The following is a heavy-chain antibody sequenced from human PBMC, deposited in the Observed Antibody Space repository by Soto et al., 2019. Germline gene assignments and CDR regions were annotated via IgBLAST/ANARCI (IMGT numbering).Heavy chain of an antibody. CDR2: MYYSGTT. CDR3: ARNPYSAPYIVVVASSIVLDAFDI. Sequence: QLQLQESGPGLVKPSETLSLTCTVSGGSISSSSYYWGWIRQPPGKGLEWIGSMYYSGTTFFNPSLTSRVTISVDTSKNQLSLKLSSVTASDTAVYYCARNPYSAPYIVVVASSIVLDAFDIWGQGAMVTVSS. J-gene: IGHJ3*02. V-gene: IGHV4-39*01. D-gene: IGHD2-2*01. CDR1: GGSISSSSYY.